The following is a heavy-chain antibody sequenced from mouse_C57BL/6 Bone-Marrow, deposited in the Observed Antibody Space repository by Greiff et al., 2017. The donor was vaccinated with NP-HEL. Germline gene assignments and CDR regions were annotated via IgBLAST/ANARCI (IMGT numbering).Heavy chain of an antibody. Sequence: QVQLKESGAELVRPGTSVKMSCKASGYTFTNYWIGWAKQRPGHGLEWIGDIYPGGGYTNYNEKFKGKATLTADKSSSTAYMQFSSLTSEDSAIYYCARDSHYYGSSYSWFAYWGQGTLVTVSA. J-gene: IGHJ3*01. CDR3: ARDSHYYGSSYSWFAY. CDR1: GYTFTNYW. D-gene: IGHD1-1*01. CDR2: IYPGGGYT. V-gene: IGHV1-63*01.